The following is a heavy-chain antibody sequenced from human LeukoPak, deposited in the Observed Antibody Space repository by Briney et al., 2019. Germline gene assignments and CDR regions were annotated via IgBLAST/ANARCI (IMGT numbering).Heavy chain of an antibody. D-gene: IGHD6-19*01. CDR1: GFNFSSYW. Sequence: GGSLRLSCAASGFNFSSYWMSWVRQAPGKGLEWVANIKQDGSEKYYVDSVKGRFTISRDNAKNSLYLQMNSLRAEDTAVYYCARIPKGSGWTFDYWGQGTLVTVSS. CDR2: IKQDGSEK. V-gene: IGHV3-7*05. CDR3: ARIPKGSGWTFDY. J-gene: IGHJ4*02.